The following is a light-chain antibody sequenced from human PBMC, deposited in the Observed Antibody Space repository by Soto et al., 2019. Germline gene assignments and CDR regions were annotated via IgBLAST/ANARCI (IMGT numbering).Light chain of an antibody. CDR2: SNN. CDR1: SSNIGSNT. V-gene: IGLV1-44*01. CDR3: AAWDDSLNGPRYV. J-gene: IGLJ1*01. Sequence: QSVLTQPPSASGTPGQRVTISCSGSSSNIGSNTANWYQQLPGTAPKLLIYSNNQRPSGVPDRFSGSKSGTSASLAISGLQSEDEADYYCAAWDDSLNGPRYVFGTGTKAPS.